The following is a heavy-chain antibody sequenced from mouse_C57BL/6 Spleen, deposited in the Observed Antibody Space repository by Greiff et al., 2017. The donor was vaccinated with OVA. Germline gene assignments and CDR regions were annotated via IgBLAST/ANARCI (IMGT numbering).Heavy chain of an antibody. J-gene: IGHJ4*01. CDR1: GYTFTSYW. CDR2: LDPSDSET. Sequence: QVHVKQPGAELVRPGSSVKLSCKASGYTFTSYWMHWGQKRPVPGLEWIGLLDPSDSETHYNQKFKDKATLTVDKSSSTAYMQLSSLTSEDSAVYYCVLGLRYWGQGTSVTFSS. V-gene: IGHV1-52*01. D-gene: IGHD2-4*01. CDR3: VLGLRY.